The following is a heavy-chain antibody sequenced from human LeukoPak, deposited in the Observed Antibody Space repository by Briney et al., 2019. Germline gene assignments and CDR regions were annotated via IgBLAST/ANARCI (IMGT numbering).Heavy chain of an antibody. D-gene: IGHD2-15*01. CDR2: IYYSGST. J-gene: IGHJ4*02. CDR3: ARGASSGEFY. V-gene: IGHV4-31*03. CDR1: GGSISSGGYY. Sequence: PSETLSLTCTVSGGSISSGGYYWSWIRQHPGKGLEWIGYIYYSGSTYYNPSLKSRVTISVDTSKNQFSLKLSSVTAADTAVYYCARGASSGEFYWGQGTLVTVSS.